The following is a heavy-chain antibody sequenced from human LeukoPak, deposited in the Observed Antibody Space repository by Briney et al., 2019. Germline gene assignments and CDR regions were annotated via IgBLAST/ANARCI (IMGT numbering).Heavy chain of an antibody. J-gene: IGHJ6*03. CDR1: GYTFTGYY. Sequence: ASVKVSCKASGYTFTGYYMHWVRQAPGQGLEWMGWINPNSGGTNYAQKFQGRVTITTDESTSTAYMELSSLRSEDTAVYYCATDNWNYGNYYYYYMDVWGKGTTVTVSS. V-gene: IGHV1-2*02. CDR2: INPNSGGT. CDR3: ATDNWNYGNYYYYYMDV. D-gene: IGHD1-7*01.